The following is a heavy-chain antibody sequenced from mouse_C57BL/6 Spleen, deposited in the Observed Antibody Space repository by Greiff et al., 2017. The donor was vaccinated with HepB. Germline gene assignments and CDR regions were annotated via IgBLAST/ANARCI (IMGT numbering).Heavy chain of an antibody. J-gene: IGHJ3*01. CDR3: ARPYDYDGGFAY. Sequence: EVMLVESGGDLVKPGGSLKLSCAASGFTFSSYGMSWVRQTPDKRLEWVATISSGGSYTYYPDSVKGRFTISRDNAKNTLYLQMSSLKSEDTAMYYCARPYDYDGGFAYWGQGTLVTVSA. D-gene: IGHD2-4*01. CDR1: GFTFSSYG. CDR2: ISSGGSYT. V-gene: IGHV5-6*01.